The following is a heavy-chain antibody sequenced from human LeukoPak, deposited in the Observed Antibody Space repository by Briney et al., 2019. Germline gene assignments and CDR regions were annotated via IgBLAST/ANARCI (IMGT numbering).Heavy chain of an antibody. CDR3: ARGQRPYYYGSGSYIW. V-gene: IGHV1-46*01. Sequence: ASVKVSCKASGYTFTSYYMHWVRQAPGQGLEWMGIINPSGGSTSYAQKFQGRVTMTRDTSTSTAYMELSSLRSEDTAVYYCARGQRPYYYGSGSYIWWGQGTLVTVSS. CDR2: INPSGGST. J-gene: IGHJ4*02. D-gene: IGHD3-10*01. CDR1: GYTFTSYY.